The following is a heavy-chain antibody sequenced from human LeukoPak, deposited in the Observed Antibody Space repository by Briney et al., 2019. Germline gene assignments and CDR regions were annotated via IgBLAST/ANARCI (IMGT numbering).Heavy chain of an antibody. CDR1: GGTFSSYA. CDR2: IIPIFGTA. CDR3: ARVGGYRGLEYYFDY. D-gene: IGHD5-12*01. V-gene: IGHV1-69*13. J-gene: IGHJ4*02. Sequence: SVKVSCKASGGTFSSYAISWVRQAPGQGLEWMGGIIPIFGTANYAQKFQGRVTITADESTSTAYMELSSLRSEDTAVYYCARVGGYRGLEYYFDYWGQGTLVTVPS.